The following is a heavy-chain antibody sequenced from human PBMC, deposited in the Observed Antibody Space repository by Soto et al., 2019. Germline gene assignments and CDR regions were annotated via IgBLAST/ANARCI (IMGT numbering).Heavy chain of an antibody. J-gene: IGHJ6*02. Sequence: EVQLVESGGGLVKPGGSLRLSCAASGFTFSNAWMNWVRQAPGKGLEWVGRIKSKTDGGTTDYAAPVKGRFTISRDDSKNTLYLQMNSLKTEDTAVYYCTTDQGTSWWGDYYYGMDVWGQGTTVTVSS. CDR1: GFTFSNAW. D-gene: IGHD2-2*01. CDR2: IKSKTDGGTT. V-gene: IGHV3-15*07. CDR3: TTDQGTSWWGDYYYGMDV.